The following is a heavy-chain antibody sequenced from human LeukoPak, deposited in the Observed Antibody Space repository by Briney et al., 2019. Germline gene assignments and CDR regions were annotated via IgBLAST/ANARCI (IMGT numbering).Heavy chain of an antibody. Sequence: PSETLSLTCTVSGGSISSYYWSWIRQPPGKGLEWIGYIYYSGSTNYNPSLKSRVTISVDTSKNQFSLKLSSVTAADTAVYYCARAIHFSSDYWGQGTLVTVSS. V-gene: IGHV4-59*01. J-gene: IGHJ4*02. CDR3: ARAIHFSSDY. CDR1: GGSISSYY. CDR2: IYYSGST. D-gene: IGHD2/OR15-2a*01.